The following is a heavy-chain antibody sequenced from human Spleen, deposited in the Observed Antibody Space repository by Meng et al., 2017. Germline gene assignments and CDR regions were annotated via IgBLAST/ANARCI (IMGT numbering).Heavy chain of an antibody. V-gene: IGHV4-34*01. CDR3: ARGPTTMAHDFDY. CDR2: INHSGST. D-gene: IGHD4-11*01. CDR1: GGSFSDYY. Sequence: QGPVQPWGAGLLKPSETLSLTCVVSGGSFSDYYWSWIRQPPGKGLEWIGEINHSGSTNYNPSLKSRVTISVDTSKNNLSLKLSSVTAADSAVYYCARGPTTMAHDFDYWGQGTLVTVSS. J-gene: IGHJ4*02.